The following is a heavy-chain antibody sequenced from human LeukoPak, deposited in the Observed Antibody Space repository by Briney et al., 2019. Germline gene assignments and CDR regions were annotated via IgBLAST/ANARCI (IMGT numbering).Heavy chain of an antibody. CDR2: INHSGST. J-gene: IGHJ4*02. CDR1: GGSFSGYY. Sequence: PSETLSLTCAVYGGSFSGYYWSWIRQPPGKGLEWIGEINHSGSTNYNPSLKSRVTISVDTSKNQFSLMLSSVTAADTAVYYCARRRKVAMVRGVSPYFDYWGQGTLATVSS. V-gene: IGHV4-34*01. D-gene: IGHD3-10*01. CDR3: ARRRKVAMVRGVSPYFDY.